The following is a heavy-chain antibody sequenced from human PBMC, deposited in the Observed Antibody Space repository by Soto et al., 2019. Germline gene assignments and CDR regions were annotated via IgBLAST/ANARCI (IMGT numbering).Heavy chain of an antibody. CDR3: VKISGWFNT. D-gene: IGHD3-10*01. J-gene: IGHJ5*02. CDR2: IDGSGGIT. V-gene: IGHV3-23*01. CDR1: GFTFGTTD. Sequence: QLLQSGGGLVQPGGSLTLSCAASGFTFGTTDMSWVRQAPGEGLEWVSTIDGSGGITYYADSVKGRFTISRDNSRNTVYLQMNSLRGDDTALYYCVKISGWFNTWGQGALVTVPS.